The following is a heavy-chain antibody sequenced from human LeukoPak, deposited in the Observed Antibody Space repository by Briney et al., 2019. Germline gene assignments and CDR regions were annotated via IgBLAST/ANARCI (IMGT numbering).Heavy chain of an antibody. CDR3: AREGGITVFGVAQPGGAFDI. V-gene: IGHV1-46*01. D-gene: IGHD3-3*01. CDR1: GYTFTSYY. Sequence: SVKVSCKASGYTFTSYYMHWVRQAPGQGLEWMGIINPSGGSTSYAQKFQGRVTMTRDTSTSTAYMELSSQRSEDTAVYYCAREGGITVFGVAQPGGAFDIWGQGTMVTVSS. J-gene: IGHJ3*02. CDR2: INPSGGST.